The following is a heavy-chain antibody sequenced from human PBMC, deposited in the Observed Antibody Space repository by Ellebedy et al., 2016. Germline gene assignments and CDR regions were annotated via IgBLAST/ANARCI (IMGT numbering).Heavy chain of an antibody. J-gene: IGHJ5*02. D-gene: IGHD5-12*01. CDR2: IKQDGSEK. CDR1: GFTFSSSW. CDR3: ARDSIVGIVATNWFDP. V-gene: IGHV3-7*04. Sequence: GESLKISCAASGFTFSSSWMSWVRQAPGKGLEWVANIKQDGSEKYYVDSVKGRFTISRDNAKNSLYLQMNSLRAEDTAVYYCARDSIVGIVATNWFDPWGQGTLVTVSS.